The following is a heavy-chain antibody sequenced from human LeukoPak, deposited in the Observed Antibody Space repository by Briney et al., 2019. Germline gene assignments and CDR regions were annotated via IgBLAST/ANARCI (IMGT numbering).Heavy chain of an antibody. V-gene: IGHV3-9*03. CDR2: ISWNSGSI. J-gene: IGHJ4*02. Sequence: PGGSLRLSCAASGFTFDDYAMHWVRHAPGKGLEWVSGISWNSGSIGYADSVKGRFTISRDNAKNSLYLQMNSLRAEDMALYYCAKDSGDILTGYLDYWGQGTLVTVSS. CDR1: GFTFDDYA. CDR3: AKDSGDILTGYLDY. D-gene: IGHD3-9*01.